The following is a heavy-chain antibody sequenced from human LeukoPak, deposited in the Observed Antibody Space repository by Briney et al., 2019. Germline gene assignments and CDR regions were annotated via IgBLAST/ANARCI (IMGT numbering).Heavy chain of an antibody. J-gene: IGHJ4*02. Sequence: GGSLRLSCAASGFTFSSYGLQWVRQAPGKGLEWVAVISYDGTDRYYADSVKGRFTISRDNSKNTLYLQMNSLRAEDTAVYYCAKRYSSSWCIDSWGQGTLVTVSS. CDR2: ISYDGTDR. D-gene: IGHD6-13*01. CDR3: AKRYSSSWCIDS. CDR1: GFTFSSYG. V-gene: IGHV3-30*18.